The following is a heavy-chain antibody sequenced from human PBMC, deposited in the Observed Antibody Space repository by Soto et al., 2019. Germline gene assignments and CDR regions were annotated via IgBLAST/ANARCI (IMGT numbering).Heavy chain of an antibody. Sequence: PSETLSLTCAVYGGSFSGYYWNWIRQPPGKGLEWIGEINHSGSTNYNPSLKSRVTISVDTSKNQFSLKLSSVTAADTAVYYCARGLDYVVYWGQGTLVTFSS. J-gene: IGHJ4*02. CDR2: INHSGST. CDR3: ARGLDYVVY. CDR1: GGSFSGYY. V-gene: IGHV4-34*01.